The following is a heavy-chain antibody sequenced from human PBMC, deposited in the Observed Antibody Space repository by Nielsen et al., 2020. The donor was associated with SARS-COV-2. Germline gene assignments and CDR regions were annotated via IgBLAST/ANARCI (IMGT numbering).Heavy chain of an antibody. CDR3: AKTAYYDILTGYSAVDY. CDR2: ISWNSGSI. CDR1: GFTFDDYA. V-gene: IGHV3-9*01. D-gene: IGHD3-9*01. Sequence: GGSLRLSCAASGFTFDDYAMHWVRQAPGKGLEWVSGISWNSGSIGYADSVKGRFTISRDNAKNSLYLQMNSLRAEDTALYYCAKTAYYDILTGYSAVDYWGQGTLVTVSS. J-gene: IGHJ4*02.